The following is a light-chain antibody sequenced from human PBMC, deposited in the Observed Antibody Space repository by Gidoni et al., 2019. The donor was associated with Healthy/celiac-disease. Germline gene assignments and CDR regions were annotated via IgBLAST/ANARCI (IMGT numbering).Light chain of an antibody. CDR3: QQRSN. CDR2: DAS. J-gene: IGKJ4*01. Sequence: IVLTQSPATLSLSPGERATLSCRASQSVSSYFAWYQQKPGQAPSLLIYDASNRATGIPARFSGSGSGTDFTLTISSLEPEDFAVYYCQQRSNFGGGTKVEIK. CDR1: QSVSSY. V-gene: IGKV3-11*01.